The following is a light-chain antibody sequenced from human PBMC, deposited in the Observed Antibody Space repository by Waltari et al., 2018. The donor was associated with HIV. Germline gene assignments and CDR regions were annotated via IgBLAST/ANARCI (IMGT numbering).Light chain of an antibody. V-gene: IGLV4-69*02. J-gene: IGLJ3*02. CDR1: SVHTNYA. Sequence: QLVLTQSPSASASLGASVKLTCTLSSVHTNYAIAWHQQHPEKGPRYLMTLKRDGSHSKGDGIPDRFSGSSSGAERYLIISSLQSEDEADYYCQTWGTGIQVFGGGTKVTVL. CDR2: LKRDGSH. CDR3: QTWGTGIQV.